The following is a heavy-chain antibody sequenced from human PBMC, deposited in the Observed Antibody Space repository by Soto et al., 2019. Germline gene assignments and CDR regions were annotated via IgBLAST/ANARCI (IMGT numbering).Heavy chain of an antibody. CDR1: GYTFTSYY. Sequence: QVQLMQSGAEVKKPGASVTISCKASGYTFTSYYIHWVRQAPRQGLEWMAIINPSGGSTNYAQKSQCXXTXARDTSTSTVNMELSSLSSEDTAVYYCARDLTAADYWGQGTLVTVSS. D-gene: IGHD2-21*02. V-gene: IGHV1-46*01. J-gene: IGHJ4*02. CDR2: INPSGGST. CDR3: ARDLTAADY.